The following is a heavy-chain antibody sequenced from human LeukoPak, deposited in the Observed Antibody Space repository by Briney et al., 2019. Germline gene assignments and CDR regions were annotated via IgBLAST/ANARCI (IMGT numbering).Heavy chain of an antibody. CDR2: IKEDGSEK. CDR3: VRSGGY. V-gene: IGHV3-7*05. Sequence: GGSLRLSCAASGFTFSSHWMNWVRQAPGKGLEWVANIKEDGSEKYYVDSVKGPFTISRDNAKNSLCLQMNSLRAEDTAIYYCVRSGGYWGQGTLVTVSS. J-gene: IGHJ4*02. D-gene: IGHD1-26*01. CDR1: GFTFSSHW.